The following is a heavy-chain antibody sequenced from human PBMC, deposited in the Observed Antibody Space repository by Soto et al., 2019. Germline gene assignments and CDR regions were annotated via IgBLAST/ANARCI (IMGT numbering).Heavy chain of an antibody. Sequence: EVQLVESGGGLVQPGGSLRLSCAASGFTFSSYSMNWVRQAPGKGLEWVSYISSSSSTIYYADSVKGRFTISRDNAKTSVYLQMNSLRAEDTAFYYGARIGRIRWVDYWGQGTLVTGSS. V-gene: IGHV3-48*01. CDR1: GFTFSSYS. J-gene: IGHJ4*02. CDR2: ISSSSSTI. CDR3: ARIGRIRWVDY. D-gene: IGHD4-17*01.